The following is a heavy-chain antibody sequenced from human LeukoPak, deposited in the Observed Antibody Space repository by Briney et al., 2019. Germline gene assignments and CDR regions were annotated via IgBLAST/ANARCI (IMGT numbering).Heavy chain of an antibody. D-gene: IGHD4-11*01. CDR2: IYTSGST. V-gene: IGHV4-4*09. J-gene: IGHJ4*02. CDR1: GDSFSSQY. Sequence: SETLSLTCTVSGDSFSSQYWSWIRQPPGKGLEWIGYIYTSGSTNYNPSLKSRVTISVDTSKNQFSLKLSSVTAADTAVYYCARLIRTTVSDYFDYWGREPWSPSPQ. CDR3: ARLIRTTVSDYFDY.